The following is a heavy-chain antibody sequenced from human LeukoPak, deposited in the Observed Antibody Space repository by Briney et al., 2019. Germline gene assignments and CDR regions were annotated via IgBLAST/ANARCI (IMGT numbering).Heavy chain of an antibody. V-gene: IGHV1-8*03. CDR3: ARRGSYYNDFDY. CDR1: GYTFTSYD. CDR2: MNPNSGNT. Sequence: GASVKVSCKASGYTFTSYDINWVRQATGQGLEWMGWMNPNSGNTGYAQKFQGRVTITRNTSISTAYMELSSLRSEDTAVYYCARRGSYYNDFDYWGQGTLVTVSS. D-gene: IGHD1-26*01. J-gene: IGHJ4*02.